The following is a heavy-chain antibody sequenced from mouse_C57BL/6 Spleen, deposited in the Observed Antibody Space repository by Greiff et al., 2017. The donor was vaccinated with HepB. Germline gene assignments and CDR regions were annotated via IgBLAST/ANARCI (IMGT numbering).Heavy chain of an antibody. V-gene: IGHV1-72*01. J-gene: IGHJ4*01. CDR3: ARRAQAKGNYAMDY. CDR2: IDPNSGGT. CDR1: GYTFTSYW. D-gene: IGHD3-2*02. Sequence: QVQLKQPGAELVKPGASVKLSCKASGYTFTSYWMHWVKQRPGRGLEWIGRIDPNSGGTKYNEKFKSKATLTVDKPSSTAYMQLSSLTSEDSAVYYCARRAQAKGNYAMDYWGQGTSVTVSS.